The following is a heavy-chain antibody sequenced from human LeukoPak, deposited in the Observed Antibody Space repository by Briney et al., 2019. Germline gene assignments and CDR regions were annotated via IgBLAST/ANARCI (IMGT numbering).Heavy chain of an antibody. CDR3: ARRTYDLWSGDYTGAFDI. V-gene: IGHV4-59*01. D-gene: IGHD3-3*01. CDR1: GGSISGYY. Sequence: PSETLSLTCTVSGGSISGYYWSWIRQPPGKGLEWIGYIYYSGSTNYNPSLKSRVTISLDTSKNQFSLKLSSVTAADTAVYYCARRTYDLWSGDYTGAFDIWGQGTMVTVSS. CDR2: IYYSGST. J-gene: IGHJ3*02.